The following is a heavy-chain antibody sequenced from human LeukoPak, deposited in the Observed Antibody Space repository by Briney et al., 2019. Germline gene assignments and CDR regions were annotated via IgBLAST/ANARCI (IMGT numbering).Heavy chain of an antibody. CDR1: GYTFTGYY. J-gene: IGHJ4*02. D-gene: IGHD4/OR15-4a*01. Sequence: ASVKVSCKASGYTFTGYYMHWVRQAPGQGLEWMGWINPNSGGTNYAQKFQGRVTMTRDTSISTAYMELSRLRSDDTAVYYCARAPIRARGLSHYFDYWGQGTLVTVSS. V-gene: IGHV1-2*02. CDR3: ARAPIRARGLSHYFDY. CDR2: INPNSGGT.